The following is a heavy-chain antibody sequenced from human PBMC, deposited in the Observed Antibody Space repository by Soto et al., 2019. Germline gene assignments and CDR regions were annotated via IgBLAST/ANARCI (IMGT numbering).Heavy chain of an antibody. D-gene: IGHD3-22*01. J-gene: IGHJ3*02. CDR3: ARVRDYYDRSGYYSDDAFDI. CDR1: GYTFTGYY. Sequence: QVQLVQSGAEVKKPGASVKVSCKASGYTFTGYYMHWVRQAPGQGLEWMGWINPNSGGTNYAQKFQGWVTMTRDTSISTAYMELSRLRSDDTAVYYCARVRDYYDRSGYYSDDAFDIWGQGTMVTVSS. V-gene: IGHV1-2*04. CDR2: INPNSGGT.